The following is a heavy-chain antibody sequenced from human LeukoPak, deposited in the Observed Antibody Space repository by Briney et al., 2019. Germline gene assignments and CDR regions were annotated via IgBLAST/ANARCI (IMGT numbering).Heavy chain of an antibody. J-gene: IGHJ3*02. CDR3: AKERLLWFGELATDAFDI. D-gene: IGHD3-10*01. CDR2: ISGSGGST. CDR1: GFTFSSYG. V-gene: IGHV3-23*01. Sequence: GGSLRLSCAASGFTFSSYGMSRVRQAPGKGLEWVSAISGSGGSTYYADSVKGRFTISRDNSKNTLYLQMNSLRAEDTAVYYCAKERLLWFGELATDAFDIWGQGTMVTVSS.